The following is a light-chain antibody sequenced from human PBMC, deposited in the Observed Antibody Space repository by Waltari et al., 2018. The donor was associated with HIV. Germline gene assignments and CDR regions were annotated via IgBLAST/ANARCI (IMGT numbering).Light chain of an antibody. Sequence: VVMPQSPGHLAVTLGPSPSLPCRSPQSLLYIDGHTYLNWFHQRPGQSPRRLFFKVSNRDSGVPPRFSASGSGTDFTLRISRVEAEDVGTYYCMPATHWPHTSGQGTKLEIQ. V-gene: IGKV2-30*01. CDR1: QSLLYIDGHTY. J-gene: IGKJ2*01. CDR2: KVS. CDR3: MPATHWPHT.